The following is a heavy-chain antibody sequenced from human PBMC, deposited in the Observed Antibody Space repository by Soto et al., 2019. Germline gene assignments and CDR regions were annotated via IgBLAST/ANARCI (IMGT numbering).Heavy chain of an antibody. J-gene: IGHJ4*02. CDR3: ARSPTLGLYYFDY. Sequence: PSETLSLTCTVSGGSISSYNWSWIQQPAGKGLEWIGRIYTSGSTNYNPSLKSRVTMSVDTSKNQFSLKLSSVTAADTAVYSCARSPTLGLYYFDYWGQGTLVTVSS. V-gene: IGHV4-4*07. CDR1: GGSISSYN. CDR2: IYTSGST. D-gene: IGHD7-27*01.